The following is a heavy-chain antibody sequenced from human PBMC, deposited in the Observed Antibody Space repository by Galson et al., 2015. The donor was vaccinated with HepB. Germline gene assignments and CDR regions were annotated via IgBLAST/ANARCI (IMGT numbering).Heavy chain of an antibody. CDR3: ARDNDLMVRGVIYYYYGMDV. Sequence: SLRLSCAASGFTFSSYSMNWVRQAPGKGLEWVSSISSSSSYIYYADSVKGRFTISRDNAKNSLYLQMNRLRAEDTAVYYRARDNDLMVRGVIYYYYGMDVWGQGTTVTVSS. CDR1: GFTFSSYS. J-gene: IGHJ6*02. D-gene: IGHD3-10*01. V-gene: IGHV3-21*01. CDR2: ISSSSSYI.